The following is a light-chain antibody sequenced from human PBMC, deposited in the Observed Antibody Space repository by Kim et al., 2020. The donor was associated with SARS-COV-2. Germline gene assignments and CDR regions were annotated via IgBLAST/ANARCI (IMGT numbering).Light chain of an antibody. J-gene: IGKJ1*01. V-gene: IGKV1-5*01. CDR3: QEYKSDSWT. CDR1: QSINIW. Sequence: DIQMTQSPSTLSASVGDRVTITFRASQSINIWLAWYQQKPGKAPNLLIYDASNLESGVPSRFSGSGSGTQFTLTINSLQPDDFATYYCQEYKSDSWTFGQGTKVEIK. CDR2: DAS.